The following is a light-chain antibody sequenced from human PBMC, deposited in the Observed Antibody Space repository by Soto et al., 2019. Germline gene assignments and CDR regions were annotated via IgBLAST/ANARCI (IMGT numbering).Light chain of an antibody. V-gene: IGKV3-15*01. CDR2: GAS. J-gene: IGKJ4*01. CDR1: QSVNNN. CDR3: QQYNNWPLLT. Sequence: EIIVTQSPATLSVSPGERATLSCRASQSVNNNLAWYQQKPGQAPRLLIYGASTRATGIPARFGGSGYGTEFTLTISSLQSEDFAIYYCQQYNNWPLLTFGGGTKVELK.